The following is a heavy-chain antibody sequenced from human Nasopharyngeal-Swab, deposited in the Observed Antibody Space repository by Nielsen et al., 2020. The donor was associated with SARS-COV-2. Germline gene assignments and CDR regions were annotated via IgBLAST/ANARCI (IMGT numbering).Heavy chain of an antibody. CDR3: ARDKGGWLPYSDAFDI. Sequence: GESLKISCAASGFTFSSYGMHWVRQAPGKGLEWVAVIWYDGSNKYYADSVKGRFTISRDNSKNTLYLQMNSLRAEDTAVYYCARDKGGWLPYSDAFDIWGQGTMVTVSS. V-gene: IGHV3-33*01. CDR1: GFTFSSYG. J-gene: IGHJ3*02. D-gene: IGHD6-19*01. CDR2: IWYDGSNK.